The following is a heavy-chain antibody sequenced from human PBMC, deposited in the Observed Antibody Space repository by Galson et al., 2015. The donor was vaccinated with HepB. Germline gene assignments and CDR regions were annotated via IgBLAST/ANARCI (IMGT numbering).Heavy chain of an antibody. J-gene: IGHJ4*02. D-gene: IGHD6-6*01. CDR2: TYYSSKWLN. CDR1: GDSVSTNGAA. V-gene: IGHV6-1*01. Sequence: CAISGDSVSTNGAAWNWIRQSPSRGLEWLGRTYYSSKWLNDYAISVRSRITINPDTSKNQFSLQLNSVTPEDTADCYCASGSIAARAYFDYWGQGTLVIVSS. CDR3: ASGSIAARAYFDY.